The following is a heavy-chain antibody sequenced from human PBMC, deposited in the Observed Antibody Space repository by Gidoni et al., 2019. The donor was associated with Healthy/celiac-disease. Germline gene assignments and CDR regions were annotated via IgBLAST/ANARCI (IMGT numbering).Heavy chain of an antibody. V-gene: IGHV1-46*03. J-gene: IGHJ6*03. Sequence: VQVSCKASGYTFTSYYMHWVRQAPGQGLEWMGIINPSGGSTSYAQKFQGRVTMTRDTSTSTVYMELSSMRSEDKAVYYCARADCSSTSCPRSGYYMDVWGKGTTVTVSS. CDR3: ARADCSSTSCPRSGYYMDV. CDR1: GYTFTSYY. CDR2: INPSGGST. D-gene: IGHD2-2*01.